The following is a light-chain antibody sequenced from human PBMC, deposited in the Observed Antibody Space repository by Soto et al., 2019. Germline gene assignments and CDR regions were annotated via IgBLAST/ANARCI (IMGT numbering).Light chain of an antibody. CDR2: KAS. J-gene: IGKJ1*01. CDR3: QQYNRWT. Sequence: DIQMTQSPSTLSASVGDRVTITCRASQSISSWLSWYQQKPGKAPKLLIYKASSLESGAPSRFSGSGSGTELTLTISSLQPDDFATYYCQQYNRWTFGKGTKVDLK. CDR1: QSISSW. V-gene: IGKV1-5*03.